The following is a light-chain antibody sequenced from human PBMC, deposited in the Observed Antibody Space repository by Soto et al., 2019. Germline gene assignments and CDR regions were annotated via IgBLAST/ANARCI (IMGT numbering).Light chain of an antibody. CDR1: QSISYW. CDR2: KAS. CDR3: QQYNSYSIT. V-gene: IGKV1-5*03. J-gene: IGKJ5*01. Sequence: DIQMTQSPSTLSASVGDRVTITCRASQSISYWLAWYQQKPGKAPNLLISKASSLKSGVPSRFSGSGSGTDLALTISSLQPDDFATYYCQQYNSYSITFGQGTRLEVK.